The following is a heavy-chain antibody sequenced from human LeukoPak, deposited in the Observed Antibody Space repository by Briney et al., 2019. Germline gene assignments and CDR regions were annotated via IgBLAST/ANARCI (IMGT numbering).Heavy chain of an antibody. V-gene: IGHV2-5*01. CDR2: IYWNDAK. Sequence: SGPTLVKPTQTLTLTCTFSGFSLRTSEMDVGWIRQSPGKALEWLALIYWNDAKRYSPSLKSRLTITRDTSRNQVVLTMTNMDPVDTATYYCAHLPKYFIGAAGPQRLEYFQHWGQGTLVTVSS. D-gene: IGHD6-13*01. J-gene: IGHJ1*01. CDR1: GFSLRTSEMD. CDR3: AHLPKYFIGAAGPQRLEYFQH.